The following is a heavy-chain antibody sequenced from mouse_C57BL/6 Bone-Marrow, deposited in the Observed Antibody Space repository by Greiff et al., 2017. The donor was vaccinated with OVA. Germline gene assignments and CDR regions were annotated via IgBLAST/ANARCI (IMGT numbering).Heavy chain of an antibody. CDR1: GYTFTDYE. Sequence: QVQLKESGAELVRPGASVTLSFKASGYTFTDYEMHWVKQTPVHGLEWIGAIDPETGGTAYNQKFKGKAILTADKSSSTAYMELRSLTSEDSAVYYCTIPYDYWGQGTTLTVSS. J-gene: IGHJ2*01. V-gene: IGHV1-15*01. CDR2: IDPETGGT. CDR3: TIPYDY.